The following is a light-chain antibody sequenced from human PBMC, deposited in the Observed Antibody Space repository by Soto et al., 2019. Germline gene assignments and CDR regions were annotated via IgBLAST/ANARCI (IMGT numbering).Light chain of an antibody. CDR3: SSYRSSSTSYV. Sequence: QSALTQPASMSGSPGQSITISCTGTSSDIGDYNYVSWYQQHPGKAPKLMIYDVSNRPSGVSNRFSGPESGNTASLTISGLQADDVANCYCSSYRSSSTSYVFGTGTQLTVL. CDR2: DVS. J-gene: IGLJ1*01. CDR1: SSDIGDYNY. V-gene: IGLV2-14*01.